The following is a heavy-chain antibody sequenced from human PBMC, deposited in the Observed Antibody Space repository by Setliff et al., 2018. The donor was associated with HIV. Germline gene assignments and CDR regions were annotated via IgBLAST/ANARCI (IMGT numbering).Heavy chain of an antibody. Sequence: GASVKVSCKASGYTFTDYYIHWVRQAPGQGLEWMGWTNPNSSDTNYAQKFQGRVTMTRDTSISTAYMDLSRLRSDDTAVYYCARRVPPIPSGDLDYWGQGTLVTVSS. J-gene: IGHJ4*02. D-gene: IGHD4-17*01. CDR1: GYTFTDYY. CDR2: TNPNSSDT. CDR3: ARRVPPIPSGDLDY. V-gene: IGHV1-2*02.